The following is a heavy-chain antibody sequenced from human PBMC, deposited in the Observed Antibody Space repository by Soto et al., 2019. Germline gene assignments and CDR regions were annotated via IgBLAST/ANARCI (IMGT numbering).Heavy chain of an antibody. CDR1: GFTFSSYW. CDR2: IKSDGTST. V-gene: IGHV3-74*01. CDR3: VRDRSTCEDY. J-gene: IGHJ4*02. D-gene: IGHD2-2*01. Sequence: EVQLVESGGGLAQPGGSLRLSCAASGFTFSSYWMHWVRQVPGKRLVWVSRIKSDGTSTDYADSVKGRFTISRDNAKNRLYLQMNSLRVEDTAVYYCVRDRSTCEDYWGQGTLVTVSS.